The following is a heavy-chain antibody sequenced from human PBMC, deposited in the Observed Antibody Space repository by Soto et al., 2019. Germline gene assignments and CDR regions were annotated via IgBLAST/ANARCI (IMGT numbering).Heavy chain of an antibody. CDR1: GYTFTSYA. Sequence: ASVNVSCKASGYTFTSYAMHWVRQAPGQRLEWMGWINAGNGNTKYSQKFQGRVTITRDTSASTAYMELSSLRSEDTAVYYCARDPAEAAIDYYYYGMDVWGQGTTVTVSS. V-gene: IGHV1-3*01. J-gene: IGHJ6*02. CDR2: INAGNGNT. D-gene: IGHD2-2*01. CDR3: ARDPAEAAIDYYYYGMDV.